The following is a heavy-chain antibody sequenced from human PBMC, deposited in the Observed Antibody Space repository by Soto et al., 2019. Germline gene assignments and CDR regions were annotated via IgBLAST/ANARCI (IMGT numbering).Heavy chain of an antibody. Sequence: QVQLVQSGAEVKKPGASVKVSCKASGYTFTSNGISWVRQAPGQGLEWMGWISAYNGNTNFAQKLQGRVTMTTDTPSSTASMELRSLRPDDTAVYYCARGSGSSSASLDVWGQGTTVTVFS. V-gene: IGHV1-18*01. CDR3: ARGSGSSSASLDV. J-gene: IGHJ6*02. D-gene: IGHD1-26*01. CDR1: GYTFTSNG. CDR2: ISAYNGNT.